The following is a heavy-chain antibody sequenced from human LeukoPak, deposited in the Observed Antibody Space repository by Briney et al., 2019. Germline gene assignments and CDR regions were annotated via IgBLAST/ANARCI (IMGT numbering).Heavy chain of an antibody. Sequence: GGSLRLSCAASGFSFSTYDMHWVRQPPGKGLDWVAHISYDGSNKYYADSVKGRFTISRDNSKNTLYLEMNSLRAEDTAMYYCARGVTTGYLPYWGQGTLVTVSS. CDR3: ARGVTTGYLPY. D-gene: IGHD3-9*01. CDR1: GFSFSTYD. J-gene: IGHJ1*01. V-gene: IGHV3-30-3*01. CDR2: ISYDGSNK.